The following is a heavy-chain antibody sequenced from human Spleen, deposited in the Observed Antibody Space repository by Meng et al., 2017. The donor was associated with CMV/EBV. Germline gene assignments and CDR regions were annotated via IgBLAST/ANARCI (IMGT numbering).Heavy chain of an antibody. D-gene: IGHD2-21*02. V-gene: IGHV3-53*01. CDR2: IYSGSST. Sequence: GESLKISCAAFGLTVSSSYMSWVRQAPGKGLEWVSVIYSGSSTYYADSMKGRFTISRDNSKNTLYLQMNSLRAEDTAVYYCARTQTAAYYYAMDVWGQGTTVTVSS. CDR1: GLTVSSSY. CDR3: ARTQTAAYYYAMDV. J-gene: IGHJ6*02.